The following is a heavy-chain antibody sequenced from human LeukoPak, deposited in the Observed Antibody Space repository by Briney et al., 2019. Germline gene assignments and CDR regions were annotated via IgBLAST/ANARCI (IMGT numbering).Heavy chain of an antibody. CDR1: GYTFTSYA. J-gene: IGHJ4*02. Sequence: ASVKVSCKASGYTFTSYAMHWVRQAPGQRLEWMGWINAGNGDTKYSQKFQGRVTITRDTSASTAYMELSSLRSEDTAVYYCARDTNVEMASIFDYWGQGTLVTVSS. CDR3: ARDTNVEMASIFDY. CDR2: INAGNGDT. V-gene: IGHV1-3*01. D-gene: IGHD5-24*01.